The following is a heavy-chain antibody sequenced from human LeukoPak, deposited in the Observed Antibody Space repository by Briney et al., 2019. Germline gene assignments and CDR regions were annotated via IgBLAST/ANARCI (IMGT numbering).Heavy chain of an antibody. D-gene: IGHD3-10*01. V-gene: IGHV3-30-3*01. Sequence: GSLRLSCAASGFTFNTYAMHWVRQTPDTGLEWVAVISFDGSDKYYADSVKGRFTISGDNSRSTLFLAMNSLRVDDTAVYYCARGPYFGSGSYIAGGGMDVWGQGTTVTVSS. CDR1: GFTFNTYA. J-gene: IGHJ6*02. CDR2: ISFDGSDK. CDR3: ARGPYFGSGSYIAGGGMDV.